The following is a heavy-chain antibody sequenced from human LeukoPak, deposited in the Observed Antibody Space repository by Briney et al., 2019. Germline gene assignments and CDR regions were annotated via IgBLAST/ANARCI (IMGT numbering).Heavy chain of an antibody. V-gene: IGHV4-31*03. CDR2: IYYSGST. CDR3: ARLYDSFRALDI. D-gene: IGHD2-8*01. CDR1: GVSISSGSYY. Sequence: KPSQTLSLTCSVSGVSISSGSYYWSWIRQHPGKGLEWIGYIYYSGSTYYNPSLKSRVTISVDTSKNQFSLKLNSVTAADTAVYYCARLYDSFRALDIWGQGTIITVSS. J-gene: IGHJ3*02.